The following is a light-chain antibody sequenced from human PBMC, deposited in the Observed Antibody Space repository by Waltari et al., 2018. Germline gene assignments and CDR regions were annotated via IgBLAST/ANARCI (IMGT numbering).Light chain of an antibody. CDR1: TSNIGRNY. Sequence: QSVLTQPPSASGTPGQRVTISRSGRTSNIGRNYVYWYQQFPGTAPNLLVESNKERPSGVPDLISGSQSGTSASLAISGHRSEDEADYYCATWDGSLTAWVFGGGTKVTVL. V-gene: IGLV1-47*01. J-gene: IGLJ3*02. CDR3: ATWDGSLTAWV. CDR2: SNK.